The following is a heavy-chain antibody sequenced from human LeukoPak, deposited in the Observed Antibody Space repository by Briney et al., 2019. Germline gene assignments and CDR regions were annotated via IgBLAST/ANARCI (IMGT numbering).Heavy chain of an antibody. V-gene: IGHV1-46*01. CDR1: GYTFTNYY. CDR3: ARDPKNFYDSKFDYFHMDV. J-gene: IGHJ6*03. Sequence: ASVKVSCKASGYTFTNYYMHWVRQAPGQGLEWMGIINPRGGSTSNAQKFQGRVTMTRDTSTSTVYMEVSSLRSEDTAVYYCARDPKNFYDSKFDYFHMDVWGKGATVAISS. CDR2: INPRGGST. D-gene: IGHD3-22*01.